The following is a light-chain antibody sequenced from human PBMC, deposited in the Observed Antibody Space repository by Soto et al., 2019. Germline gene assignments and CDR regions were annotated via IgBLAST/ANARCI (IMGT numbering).Light chain of an antibody. V-gene: IGLV2-23*01. J-gene: IGLJ7*01. CDR1: SSDVGSYNL. CDR2: EGS. Sequence: QSALTQPASVSGSPGQSITISCTGTSSDVGSYNLVSWYQQHPGKAPKLMIFEGSKRPSGVSNRFSGSKSGNTASLTISGLQAEDEADYYCCSYAAGDSAVLGGGTQLTV. CDR3: CSYAAGDSAV.